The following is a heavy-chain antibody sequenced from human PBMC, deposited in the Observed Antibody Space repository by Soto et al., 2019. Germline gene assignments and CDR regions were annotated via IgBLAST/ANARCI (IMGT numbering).Heavy chain of an antibody. CDR1: GFSFSTYG. CDR3: ARELKEPGSYYYYGLDV. D-gene: IGHD1-26*01. CDR2: IIPTIGTT. J-gene: IGHJ6*02. Sequence: ASVKVSCKASGFSFSTYGITWVRQAPGQGLEWMGGIIPTIGTTKYAQKFQGRVTITADASTTTAYVELSSLRSDDTAVYYCARELKEPGSYYYYGLDVWGQGTTVTVSS. V-gene: IGHV1-69*13.